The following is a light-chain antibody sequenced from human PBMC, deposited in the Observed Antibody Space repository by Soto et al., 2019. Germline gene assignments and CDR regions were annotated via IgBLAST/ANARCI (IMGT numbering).Light chain of an antibody. J-gene: IGLJ1*01. CDR3: CSYAGSGTYV. CDR1: SSDVGSYNL. CDR2: EVS. V-gene: IGLV2-23*02. Sequence: QSALTQPASVSGSPGQSITISCTGTSSDVGSYNLVSWYQQHPGKAPKFMIYEVSKRPSGVSNRFSGSKYGNTASLTISGLQAEDEADYYCCSYAGSGTYVFGTGTKLTVL.